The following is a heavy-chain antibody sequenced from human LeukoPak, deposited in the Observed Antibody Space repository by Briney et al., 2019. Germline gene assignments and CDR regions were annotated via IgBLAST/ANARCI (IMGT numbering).Heavy chain of an antibody. CDR1: GGSISSGTYY. V-gene: IGHV4-61*02. CDR3: ASLYSGSYSFDY. J-gene: IGHJ4*02. D-gene: IGHD1-26*01. CDR2: NYTSGTT. Sequence: SETLSLTCTVSGGSISSGTYYWSWIRQPAGKGLEWIGRNYTSGTTNYNPSLKSRVTISVDTSKNQFSLKLSSVTAADTAVYYCASLYSGSYSFDYWGQGTLVTVSS.